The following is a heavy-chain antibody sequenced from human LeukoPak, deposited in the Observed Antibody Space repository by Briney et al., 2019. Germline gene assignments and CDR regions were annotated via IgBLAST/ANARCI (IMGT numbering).Heavy chain of an antibody. D-gene: IGHD3-22*01. J-gene: IGHJ3*02. CDR2: IIPIFGTA. CDR1: GGTFSSYA. V-gene: IGHV1-69*13. CDR3: AKDQGITMIVVVIEVVAFDI. Sequence: GASVKVSCKASGGTFSSYAISWVRQAPGQGLEWMGGIIPIFGTANYAQKFQGRVTITADESTSTAYMELSSLRSEDTAVYYCAKDQGITMIVVVIEVVAFDIWGQGTMVTVSS.